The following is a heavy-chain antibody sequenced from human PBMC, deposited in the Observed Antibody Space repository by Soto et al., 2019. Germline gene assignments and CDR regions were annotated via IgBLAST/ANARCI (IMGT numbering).Heavy chain of an antibody. J-gene: IGHJ4*02. CDR2: ISAYNGNK. CDR1: VYDFTTYG. Sequence: SVKVSCKTSVYDFTTYGISWVRQAPGQGLEWMGRISAYNGNKNYGQKLQGRVTMTTDTSTRTAYMELRSLRAEDTAVYYCARVRGYYDSSGMDYWGQGTLVTVSS. D-gene: IGHD3-22*01. CDR3: ARVRGYYDSSGMDY. V-gene: IGHV1-18*04.